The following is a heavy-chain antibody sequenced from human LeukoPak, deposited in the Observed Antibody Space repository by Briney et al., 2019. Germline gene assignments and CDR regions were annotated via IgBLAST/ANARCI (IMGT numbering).Heavy chain of an antibody. CDR1: GFTFSSYG. D-gene: IGHD2-2*01. V-gene: IGHV3-30*02. Sequence: GGSLRLSCAASGFTFSSYGMHWVRQAPGKGLEWVAFIRYDGSNKYYADSVKGRFTISRDNSKNTLYLQMNSLRAEDTAVYYCAKDRGDIVVVPAAKEAFDIWGQGTMVTVSS. CDR2: IRYDGSNK. CDR3: AKDRGDIVVVPAAKEAFDI. J-gene: IGHJ3*02.